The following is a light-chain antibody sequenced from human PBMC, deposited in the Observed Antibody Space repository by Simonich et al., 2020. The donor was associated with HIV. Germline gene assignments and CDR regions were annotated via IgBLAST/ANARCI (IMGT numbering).Light chain of an antibody. CDR3: QQLKGYPPT. CDR2: AAS. J-gene: IGKJ1*01. V-gene: IGKV1-5*01. Sequence: DIQMTQSPSTLSASVGDRVTITCRASQNIDSWLAWYQQKPGKAPKLLIYAASTLQSGVPSSFSGGESGTEFTLTISSLQPEDFATYYCQQLKGYPPTFGQGTRVEF. CDR1: QNIDSW.